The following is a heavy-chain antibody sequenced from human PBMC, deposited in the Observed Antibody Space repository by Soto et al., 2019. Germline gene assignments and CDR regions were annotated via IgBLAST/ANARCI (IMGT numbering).Heavy chain of an antibody. V-gene: IGHV3-48*03. CDR1: GFTFSSYE. Sequence: LRLSFAASGFTFSSYEMNWVRQAPGKGLEWVSYISSSGNTIYYADSVKGRFTISRDNAKNSLYLQMNSLRAEDTAVYYCATYRWGSSIDYWGQGTLVTVSS. CDR3: ATYRWGSSIDY. CDR2: ISSSGNTI. D-gene: IGHD3-16*01. J-gene: IGHJ4*02.